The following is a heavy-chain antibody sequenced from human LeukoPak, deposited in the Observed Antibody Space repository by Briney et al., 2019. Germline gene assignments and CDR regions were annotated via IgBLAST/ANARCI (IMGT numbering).Heavy chain of an antibody. D-gene: IGHD3-10*01. CDR2: IRYDGSNK. CDR3: AKDALSGSYSHYFDY. V-gene: IGHV3-30*02. CDR1: GFTFSSYG. Sequence: GGSLRLSCAASGFTFSSYGMHWVRQAPGKGLEWVAFIRYDGSNKYYADSVKGRFTISRDNSKNTLYLQMNSLRAEDTAVYYCAKDALSGSYSHYFDYWGQGTLVTVSS. J-gene: IGHJ4*02.